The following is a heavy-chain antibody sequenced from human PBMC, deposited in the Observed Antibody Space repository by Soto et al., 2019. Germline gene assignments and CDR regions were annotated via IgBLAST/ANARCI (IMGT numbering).Heavy chain of an antibody. CDR3: ARGALIVATIKRAFDI. V-gene: IGHV1-2*04. CDR2: INPNSGGT. J-gene: IGHJ3*02. Sequence: ASVKVSCKASGYTFTGYYMHWVRQAPGQGLEWMGWINPNSGGTNYAQKFQGWVTMTRDTSISTAYMELSRLRSDDTAVYYCARGALIVATIKRAFDIWGQGTMVTVSS. CDR1: GYTFTGYY. D-gene: IGHD5-12*01.